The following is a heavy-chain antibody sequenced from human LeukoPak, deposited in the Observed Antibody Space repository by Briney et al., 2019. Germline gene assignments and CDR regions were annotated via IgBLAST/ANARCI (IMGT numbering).Heavy chain of an antibody. CDR3: ARSRFNDLQSGYSGGFYYMDV. Sequence: PSETLSLTCTVSGGSITSYDWSWIRRSPGRGLEWIGYIFHCGSYNTNPPLKRRVTISLETPKNRFSLELSSVTDADRAVYYCARSRFNDLQSGYSGGFYYMDVWGKGTAVIVSS. J-gene: IGHJ6*03. CDR1: GGSITSYD. D-gene: IGHD3-3*01. CDR2: IFHCGSY. V-gene: IGHV4-59*01.